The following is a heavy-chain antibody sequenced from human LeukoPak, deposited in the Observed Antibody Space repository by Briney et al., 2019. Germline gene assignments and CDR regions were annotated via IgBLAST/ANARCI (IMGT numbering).Heavy chain of an antibody. CDR3: STYIPNVDY. CDR2: IKSKTDGGTT. V-gene: IGHV3-15*01. J-gene: IGHJ4*02. CDR1: GFTFNNAW. Sequence: GGSLRLSCAASGFTFNNAWMSWARQAPGKGLELVGRIKSKTDGGTTDYAAPVKGRFTISRDDSKNTLYLQMNSLKTEDTAVYYCSTYIPNVDYWGQGTLVTVSS. D-gene: IGHD1-1*01.